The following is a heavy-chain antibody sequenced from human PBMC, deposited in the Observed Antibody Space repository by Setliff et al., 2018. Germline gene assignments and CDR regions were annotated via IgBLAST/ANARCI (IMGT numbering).Heavy chain of an antibody. V-gene: IGHV4-59*01. D-gene: IGHD3-22*01. CDR3: ARGYYYDSSSYSTDYFDY. Sequence: SETLSLTCTVSGGSISTYYWSWIRQPPEKGLEWIAYIHYSGSTNQNPSLKSRVTISVDTSKNQFSLKMSSMTAADTAVYYCARGYYYDSSSYSTDYFDYWGQGTLVTVSS. CDR1: GGSISTYY. J-gene: IGHJ4*02. CDR2: IHYSGST.